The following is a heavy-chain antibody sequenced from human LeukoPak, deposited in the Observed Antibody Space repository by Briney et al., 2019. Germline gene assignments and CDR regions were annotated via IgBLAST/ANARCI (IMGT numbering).Heavy chain of an antibody. CDR2: INHSGST. Sequence: PSETLSLTCAVYGGSFSGYYWSWIRQPPGKGLEWIGEINHSGSTNYNASLKSRVTISVDTSTNQFSLKLSSATAADTAVYYCARGRRGYSYGHYYYYYYMDVWGKGTTVTVSS. J-gene: IGHJ6*03. D-gene: IGHD5-18*01. V-gene: IGHV4-34*01. CDR3: ARGRRGYSYGHYYYYYYMDV. CDR1: GGSFSGYY.